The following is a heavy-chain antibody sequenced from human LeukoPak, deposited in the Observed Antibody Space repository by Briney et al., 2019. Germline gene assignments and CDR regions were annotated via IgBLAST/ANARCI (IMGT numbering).Heavy chain of an antibody. CDR1: GFTFNIHW. CDR3: ARGSVAGTYYYYMDV. D-gene: IGHD6-19*01. CDR2: IDRDGTTT. V-gene: IGHV3-74*01. Sequence: GGSLRLSCAASGFTFNIHWMHWVRQAPGKGLVWVSRIDRDGTTTNYADSVKGRFTISRDNAKNTLYLQMNSLRAEDTAVYYCARGSVAGTYYYYMDVWGKGTTVTVSS. J-gene: IGHJ6*03.